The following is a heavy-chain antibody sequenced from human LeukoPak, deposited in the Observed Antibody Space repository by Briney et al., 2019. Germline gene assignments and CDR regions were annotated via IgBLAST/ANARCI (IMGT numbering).Heavy chain of an antibody. V-gene: IGHV3-7*01. Sequence: GGSLRLSCAASGFTFSSYWMSWVRQAPGKGLEWVANIKQDGSEKYYVDSVKGRFTISRDKAKNSLYLQINTMRAEDTAVYYCASLRGHKHYDYVWGSYREDGVDYWGQGTLVTVSS. D-gene: IGHD3-16*02. CDR3: ASLRGHKHYDYVWGSYREDGVDY. CDR1: GFTFSSYW. J-gene: IGHJ4*02. CDR2: IKQDGSEK.